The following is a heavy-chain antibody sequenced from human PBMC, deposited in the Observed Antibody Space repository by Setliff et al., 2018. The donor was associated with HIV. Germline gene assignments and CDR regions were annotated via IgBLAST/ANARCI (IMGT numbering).Heavy chain of an antibody. V-gene: IGHV3-7*01. CDR2: INRDESRK. D-gene: IGHD6-19*01. CDR3: ARVPGYSSGWSTNDAFDI. Sequence: PGGSLRLSCAASGFDFNNYWMSWVRQGPGKGPEWVANINRDESRKSYVDSVKGRFTISRDNAKNSLYLQMNNLRDEDTAVYYCARVPGYSSGWSTNDAFDIWGQGTMVTVSS. CDR1: GFDFNNYW. J-gene: IGHJ3*02.